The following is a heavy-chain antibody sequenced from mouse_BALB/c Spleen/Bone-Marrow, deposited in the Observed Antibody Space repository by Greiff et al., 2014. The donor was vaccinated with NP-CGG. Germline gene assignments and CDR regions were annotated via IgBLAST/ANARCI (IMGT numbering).Heavy chain of an antibody. CDR2: ISDGGTYT. CDR3: ARSGERYGAMDY. D-gene: IGHD1-1*02. Sequence: EVKVEESGGDLVKPGGSLKLSCAASGFTFSDFYMFWFRQTPEKRLEWVATISDGGTYTYYPDSVKGRFTISRDNAKNNLYLQMSSLKSEDTAMYYCARSGERYGAMDYWGKGTSVTVSS. J-gene: IGHJ4*01. CDR1: GFTFSDFY. V-gene: IGHV5-4*02.